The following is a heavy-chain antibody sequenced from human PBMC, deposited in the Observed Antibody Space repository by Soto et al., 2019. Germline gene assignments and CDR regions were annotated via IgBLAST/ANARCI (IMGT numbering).Heavy chain of an antibody. Sequence: SETLSLTCTVSGGSTNSGDSYWSWIRQRPGKGLEWIGYIYHSGTTYYNPSLKSRVTISLDMSKNQFSLRLSSVIAADTAMYWCARVAPRKLTHPFYGMDVWGQGTTVTVSS. CDR2: IYHSGTT. J-gene: IGHJ6*02. V-gene: IGHV4-30-4*01. CDR1: GGSTNSGDSY. D-gene: IGHD3-3*02. CDR3: ARVAPRKLTHPFYGMDV.